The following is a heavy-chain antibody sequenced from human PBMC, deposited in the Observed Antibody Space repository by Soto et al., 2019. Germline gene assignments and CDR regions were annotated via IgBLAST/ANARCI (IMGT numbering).Heavy chain of an antibody. CDR3: GRRADGGRDDY. Sequence: GGSLRLSCAASGFTFSDYRMFWVRQAPGKGLEWVSRLDSDGSSTSYAASVKGRFTISRDNAKNTVYLQMNSLRAEDTAVYYCGRRADGGRDDYWGQGPMVTVSS. CDR2: LDSDGSST. V-gene: IGHV3-74*01. CDR1: GFTFSDYR. J-gene: IGHJ4*02.